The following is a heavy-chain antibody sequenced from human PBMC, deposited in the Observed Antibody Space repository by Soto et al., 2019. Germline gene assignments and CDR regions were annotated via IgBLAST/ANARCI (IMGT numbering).Heavy chain of an antibody. CDR3: ARDRFMYDYVWGSYRRKDAFDI. CDR1: GFTFSSYG. J-gene: IGHJ3*02. D-gene: IGHD3-16*02. CDR2: IWNDGSNK. V-gene: IGHV3-33*01. Sequence: GGSLRLSCAASGFTFSSYGMHWVRQAPGKGLEWVAVIWNDGSNKYYADSVKGRFTISRDNSKNTLYLQMNSLRAEDTAVYYCARDRFMYDYVWGSYRRKDAFDIWGQGTMVTVSS.